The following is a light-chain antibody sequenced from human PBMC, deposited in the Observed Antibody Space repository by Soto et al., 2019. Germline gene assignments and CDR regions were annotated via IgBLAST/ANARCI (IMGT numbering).Light chain of an antibody. V-gene: IGKV3-11*01. Sequence: EIVLTQSACTLSLSPGERATLSCGASQSVSSYLAWYQQKPGQAPRLLIYYASTRATGIPARFSGSGYGTDFNLTISSLEPEDFAVYYCQQRSNWPRTFGQGTKVDIK. J-gene: IGKJ1*01. CDR1: QSVSSY. CDR3: QQRSNWPRT. CDR2: YAS.